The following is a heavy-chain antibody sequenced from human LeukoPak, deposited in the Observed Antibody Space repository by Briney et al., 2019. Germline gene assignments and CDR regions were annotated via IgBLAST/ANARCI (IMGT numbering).Heavy chain of an antibody. V-gene: IGHV1-2*06. CDR1: GYTFTGYY. CDR3: ARGSFPSDDILTGPFDN. J-gene: IGHJ4*02. D-gene: IGHD3-9*01. CDR2: INPNNGAT. Sequence: GASVKVSCKASGYTFTGYYMHWVRQAPGQGLEWMGRINPNNGATNYAQKLQGRVTITGDTSISTAYMELRSLRSDDTAVYYCARGSFPSDDILTGPFDNWGQGTLVTVSS.